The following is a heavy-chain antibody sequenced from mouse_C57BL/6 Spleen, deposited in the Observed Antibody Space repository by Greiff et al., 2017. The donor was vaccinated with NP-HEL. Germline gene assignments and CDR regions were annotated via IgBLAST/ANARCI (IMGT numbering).Heavy chain of an antibody. V-gene: IGHV5-4*03. CDR1: GFTFSSYA. CDR2: ISDGGSYT. D-gene: IGHD4-1*01. Sequence: EVKLQESGGGLVKPGGSLKLSCAASGFTFSSYAMSWVRQTPEKRLEWVATISDGGSYTYYPDNVKGRFTISRDNAKNNLYLQMSHLKSEDTAMYYCARAELGRRFDYWGQGTTLTVSS. J-gene: IGHJ2*01. CDR3: ARAELGRRFDY.